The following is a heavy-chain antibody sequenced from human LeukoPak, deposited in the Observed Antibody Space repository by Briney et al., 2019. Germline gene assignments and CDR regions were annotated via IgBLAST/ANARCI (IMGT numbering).Heavy chain of an antibody. D-gene: IGHD3-10*01. CDR2: IKHDGSDK. V-gene: IGHV3-7*03. CDR3: VRDLWFGSGTYYKN. Sequence: GGSLRLSCEGSGFSFSSYWMSWVRQAPGRGLEWVANIKHDGSDKYYVDSVRGRFTISRDNAKNPLYLEMSSLRDEDTAVYYCVRDLWFGSGTYYKNWGQGTLVTVSS. CDR1: GFSFSSYW. J-gene: IGHJ4*02.